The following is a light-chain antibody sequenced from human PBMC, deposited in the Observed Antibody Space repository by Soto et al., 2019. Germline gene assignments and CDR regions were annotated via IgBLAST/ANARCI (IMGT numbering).Light chain of an antibody. CDR1: SSDVGGYNY. CDR3: SSYTSSSTLV. V-gene: IGLV2-14*01. J-gene: IGLJ2*01. CDR2: EVS. Sequence: QSALTQPASVSGSPGQSITISCTGTSSDVGGYNYVSWYQQHPGKAPKLLISEVSNRPSGFSNRFSGSKSVNTASLTISGLQAEDEADYYCSSYTSSSTLVFGGGTKLAVL.